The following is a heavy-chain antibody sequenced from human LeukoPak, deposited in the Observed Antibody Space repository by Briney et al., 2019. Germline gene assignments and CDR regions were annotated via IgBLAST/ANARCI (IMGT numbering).Heavy chain of an antibody. V-gene: IGHV3-23*01. CDR3: AKDSSAWSQCVDY. Sequence: GGSLRLSCAASGFTFTDYAMSWVRQAPGRGLEWVSTLSGTGNTAYYADSVKGRFTISRDNSKNTLFLQMNSLRDEDTAVYYCAKDSSAWSQCVDYWGQGTLVTVS. D-gene: IGHD6-19*01. CDR1: GFTFTDYA. J-gene: IGHJ4*02. CDR2: LSGTGNTA.